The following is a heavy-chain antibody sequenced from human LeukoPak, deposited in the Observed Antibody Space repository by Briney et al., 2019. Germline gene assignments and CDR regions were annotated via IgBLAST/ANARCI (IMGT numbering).Heavy chain of an antibody. J-gene: IGHJ1*01. V-gene: IGHV4-38-2*01. CDR2: IYHSGST. Sequence: PSETLSLTXAVSGYSISSGYYWGRIRQPPGKGREWIGSIYHSGSTYYNPSLKSRVTISVDTSKNQFSLKLSSVTAADTAVYYCARQNRYCSSTSCYFWGQGTLVTVSS. D-gene: IGHD2-2*01. CDR3: ARQNRYCSSTSCYF. CDR1: GYSISSGYY.